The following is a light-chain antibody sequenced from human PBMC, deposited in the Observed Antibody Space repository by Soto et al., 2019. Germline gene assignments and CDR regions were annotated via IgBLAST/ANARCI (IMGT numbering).Light chain of an antibody. CDR1: QAINTY. CDR3: QQLHSYPLT. V-gene: IGKV1-9*01. CDR2: AAS. Sequence: DIQLTQSPSFLSASVGDRVTITCRASQAINTYLTWYQQKPGKAPQALIYAASTLQSGVPPRFSGSGSGTDFSLSISSLQPEDFATYYCQQLHSYPLTFGGGTKVEI. J-gene: IGKJ4*01.